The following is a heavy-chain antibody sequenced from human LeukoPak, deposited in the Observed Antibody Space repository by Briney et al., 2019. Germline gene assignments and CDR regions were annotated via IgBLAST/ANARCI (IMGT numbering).Heavy chain of an antibody. CDR3: ARRGHFGSGTGNGLDV. D-gene: IGHD3-10*01. Sequence: SETLSLTCAVYGGSFSGYYWSWIRQPPGKGLEWIGSIYYSGSTYYNPSLKSRVTISIDASKNQFSLKLSSVTAADTAVYYCARRGHFGSGTGNGLDVWGQGTTVTVSS. J-gene: IGHJ6*02. V-gene: IGHV4-34*01. CDR2: IYYSGST. CDR1: GGSFSGYY.